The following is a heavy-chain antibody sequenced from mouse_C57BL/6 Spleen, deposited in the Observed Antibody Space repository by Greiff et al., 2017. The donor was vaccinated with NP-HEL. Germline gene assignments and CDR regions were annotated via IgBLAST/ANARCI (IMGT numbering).Heavy chain of an antibody. V-gene: IGHV1-53*01. CDR3: ARRTAFYFGSPYYFDY. J-gene: IGHJ2*01. CDR2: INPSNGGT. CDR1: GYTFTSYW. D-gene: IGHD1-1*01. Sequence: QVQLKQPGTELVKPGASVKLSCKASGYTFTSYWMHWVKQRPGQGLEWIGNINPSNGGTNYNEKFKSKATLTVDKSSSTAYMQLSSLTSEDSAVYYWARRTAFYFGSPYYFDYWGQGTTLTVSS.